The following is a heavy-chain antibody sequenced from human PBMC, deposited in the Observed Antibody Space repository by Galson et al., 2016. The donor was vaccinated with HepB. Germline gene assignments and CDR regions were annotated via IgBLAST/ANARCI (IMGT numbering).Heavy chain of an antibody. J-gene: IGHJ6*03. V-gene: IGHV1-69*06. Sequence: SVKVSCKASGGSFSSYAINWLRQAPGQGPEWMGGVIPIFGTANYARNFQGRVTITADKFTSTAYMELTNLRSDATAVYYCAGKRKILVVPVAMPGYYHHMNVWGTGTTVTVSS. CDR3: AGKRKILVVPVAMPGYYHHMNV. CDR2: VIPIFGTA. D-gene: IGHD2-2*01. CDR1: GGSFSSYA.